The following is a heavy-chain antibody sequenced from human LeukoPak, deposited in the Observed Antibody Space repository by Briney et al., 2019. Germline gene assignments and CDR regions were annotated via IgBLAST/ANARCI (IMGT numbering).Heavy chain of an antibody. V-gene: IGHV3-9*01. CDR3: AKAQNYDSSGSPDY. CDR2: ISWNSGSI. J-gene: IGHJ4*02. Sequence: GGSLRLSCAASGFTFDDYAMHWVRQAPGKGLEWVSGISWNSGSIGYADSVKGRFTISRDNAKNSLYLQMNSLGAEDTALYYCAKAQNYDSSGSPDYWGQGTLVTVSS. D-gene: IGHD3-22*01. CDR1: GFTFDDYA.